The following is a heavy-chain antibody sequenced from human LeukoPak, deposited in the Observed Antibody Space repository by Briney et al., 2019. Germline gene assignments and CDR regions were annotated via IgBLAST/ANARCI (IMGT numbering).Heavy chain of an antibody. CDR1: GFSFSTYG. Sequence: GGSLRLSCAASGFSFSTYGLHWVRQAPGKGLEYVSAITPNGGSTYYANSVKGRFTISRDNSKNMPYLQMGSLTTEDMAVYYCARVTYGYDYWGQGTLVTVSS. CDR3: ARVTYGYDY. J-gene: IGHJ4*02. D-gene: IGHD5-18*01. CDR2: ITPNGGST. V-gene: IGHV3-64*01.